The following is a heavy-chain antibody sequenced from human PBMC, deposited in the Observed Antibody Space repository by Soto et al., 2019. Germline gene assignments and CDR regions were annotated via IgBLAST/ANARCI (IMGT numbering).Heavy chain of an antibody. CDR3: ARSGKIRYFDWGPTGSGGFDP. J-gene: IGHJ5*02. D-gene: IGHD3-9*01. Sequence: QVQLVQSGAEVKKPGSSVKVSCKASGGTFSSYAISWVRQAPGQGLEWMGGIIPIFGTANYAQKFQGRVTITEDESTSTAYMELSSLRSENTAVYSCARSGKIRYFDWGPTGSGGFDPWCQGTLVTVSS. CDR1: GGTFSSYA. V-gene: IGHV1-69*01. CDR2: IIPIFGTA.